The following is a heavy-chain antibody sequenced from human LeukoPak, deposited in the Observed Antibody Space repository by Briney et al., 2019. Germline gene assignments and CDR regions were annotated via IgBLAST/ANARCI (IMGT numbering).Heavy chain of an antibody. CDR2: ISWNSGSI. J-gene: IGHJ4*02. Sequence: PGRSLRLSCAASGFTFDDYAMHWVRQAPGKGLEWVSGISWNSGSIGYADSVKGRFTISRDNAKNSLYLQMNSLRAEDTALYCCAKDRGPTLLGFFDYWGQGTLVTVSS. D-gene: IGHD3-16*01. V-gene: IGHV3-9*01. CDR1: GFTFDDYA. CDR3: AKDRGPTLLGFFDY.